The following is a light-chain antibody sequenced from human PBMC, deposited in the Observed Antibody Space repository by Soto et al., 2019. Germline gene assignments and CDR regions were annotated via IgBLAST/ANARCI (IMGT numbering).Light chain of an antibody. CDR1: QSVTSSS. Sequence: EIVLTQSPGTLSLSPGERATLSCRASQSVTSSSLAWYQQKPGQAPRLLIYGAASRASGIPDRFSGSGSGTDVTRTSSRLEPEDFAVYYGQQHSSSPPAYTFGQGTKLEIQ. V-gene: IGKV3-20*01. CDR3: QQHSSSPPAYT. J-gene: IGKJ2*01. CDR2: GAA.